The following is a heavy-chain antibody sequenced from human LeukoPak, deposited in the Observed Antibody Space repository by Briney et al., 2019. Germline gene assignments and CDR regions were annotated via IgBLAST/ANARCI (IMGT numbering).Heavy chain of an antibody. CDR3: ARDAGWRLDP. V-gene: IGHV3-72*01. J-gene: IGHJ5*02. CDR1: GFIFSDHN. CDR2: IRNKANSYII. D-gene: IGHD3-3*01. Sequence: PGGSLRLSCAASGFIFSDHNMDWVRQAPGKGLEWVGRIRNKANSYIIEDAASVRGRFTISRDDSKNSLFLQMNSLRAEDTAMYYCARDAGWRLDPWGQGTLVTVSS.